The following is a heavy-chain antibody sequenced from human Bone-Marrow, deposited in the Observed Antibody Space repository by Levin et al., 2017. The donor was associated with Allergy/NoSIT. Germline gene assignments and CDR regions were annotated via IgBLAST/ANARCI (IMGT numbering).Heavy chain of an antibody. CDR2: ISAYNGNT. Sequence: PGESLKISCKASGYTFTSYGITWVRQAPGQGLEWMGWISAYNGNTNYAQKFQDRVTMTTDTSTRTAYMELRSLRSDDTAVYYCARARGVPAAMEGTDNGFWSPYLYYMDVWGKGTTVTVSS. D-gene: IGHD2-2*01. J-gene: IGHJ6*03. CDR3: ARARGVPAAMEGTDNGFWSPYLYYMDV. CDR1: GYTFTSYG. V-gene: IGHV1-18*01.